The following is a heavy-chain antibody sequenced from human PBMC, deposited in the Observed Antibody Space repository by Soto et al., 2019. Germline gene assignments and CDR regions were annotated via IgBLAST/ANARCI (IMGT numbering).Heavy chain of an antibody. Sequence: EVQLVESGGGLVQPGGSLRLSCAASGFTFISYSMNWVRQAPGKGLEWVSYISSSSSTIYYADSVKGRFTISRDNAKNSLYLQMNSLRDEDTAVYYCARLDAADPQGVDYWGQGTLVTVSS. J-gene: IGHJ4*02. CDR2: ISSSSSTI. D-gene: IGHD3-16*01. CDR1: GFTFISYS. V-gene: IGHV3-48*02. CDR3: ARLDAADPQGVDY.